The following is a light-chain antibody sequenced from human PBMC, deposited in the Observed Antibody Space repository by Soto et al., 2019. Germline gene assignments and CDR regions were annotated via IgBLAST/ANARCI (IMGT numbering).Light chain of an antibody. J-gene: IGKJ1*01. CDR3: EQYDSDSGT. CDR2: KTS. CDR1: QSISGW. V-gene: IGKV1-5*03. Sequence: IQMTQPPSTLSASVGDRVTITCRASQSISGWLAWYQQKPGKAPNLLIYKTSSLESWVPSRFSGSGSGTEVPLTISSLQPDDFSTYYCEQYDSDSGTFGPGTKVEI.